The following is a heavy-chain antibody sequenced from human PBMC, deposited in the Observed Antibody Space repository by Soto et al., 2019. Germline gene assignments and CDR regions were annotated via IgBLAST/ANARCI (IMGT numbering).Heavy chain of an antibody. CDR1: GGSFSGYY. Sequence: PSETLSLTCAVYGGSFSGYYWSWIRQPPGKGLEWIGGINHSGSTNYNPSLKSRVTISVDTSKNQFSLKLSSVTAADTAVYYCASLFTVRGVKENWFEPWGQGTLVTVSS. V-gene: IGHV4-34*01. CDR3: ASLFTVRGVKENWFEP. J-gene: IGHJ5*02. D-gene: IGHD3-10*01. CDR2: INHSGST.